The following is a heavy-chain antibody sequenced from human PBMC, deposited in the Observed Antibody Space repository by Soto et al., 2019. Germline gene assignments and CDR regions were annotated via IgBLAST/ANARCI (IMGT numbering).Heavy chain of an antibody. CDR1: GGSISSGGYY. CDR2: IYYSGST. J-gene: IGHJ1*01. CDR3: ARGPAAAAENGYFQH. Sequence: SETLSLTCTVSGGSISSGGYYCSWIRQHPGKGLEWIGYIYYSGSTYYNPSLKSRVTISVDTSKNQFSLKLSSVTAADTAVYYCARGPAAAAENGYFQHWGQGTLVTVS. V-gene: IGHV4-31*03. D-gene: IGHD6-25*01.